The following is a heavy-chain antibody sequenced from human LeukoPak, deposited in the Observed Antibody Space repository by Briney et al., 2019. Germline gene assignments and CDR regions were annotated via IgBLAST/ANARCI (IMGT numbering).Heavy chain of an antibody. V-gene: IGHV4-4*09. CDR1: GGSISSYN. J-gene: IGHJ4*02. CDR2: IFTSGST. CDR3: ARGQHIVVVVPFDY. Sequence: SETLSLTCTVSGGSISSYNWGWIRQPPGKGLEWIGNIFTSGSTNYNPNYNPSVKSRVTISVDTSKNQFSLKLSSVTAADTAVYYCARGQHIVVVVPFDYWGQGTLVTVSS. D-gene: IGHD2-15*01.